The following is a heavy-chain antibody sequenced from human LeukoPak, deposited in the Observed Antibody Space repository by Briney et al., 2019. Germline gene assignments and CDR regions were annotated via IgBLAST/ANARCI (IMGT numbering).Heavy chain of an antibody. V-gene: IGHV4-4*07. CDR2: INTSEST. CDR1: GGSISSYY. Sequence: PSETLSLTCTVSGGSISSYYWSWIRQPAGKGLEWIGRINTSESTNYNPSLKSRVTMSVDTSKNQFSLKLSSVTAADTAVYYCARNYYDSSGYYGIDAFDIWGQGTMVTVSS. J-gene: IGHJ3*02. D-gene: IGHD3-22*01. CDR3: ARNYYDSSGYYGIDAFDI.